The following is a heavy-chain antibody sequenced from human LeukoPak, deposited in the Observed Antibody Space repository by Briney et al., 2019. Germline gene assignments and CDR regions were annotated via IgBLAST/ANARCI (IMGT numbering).Heavy chain of an antibody. CDR2: ISSSTSYI. CDR1: GFIFSTYS. Sequence: GGSLRLSCAASGFIFSTYSMNWVRQAPGKGLEWVSSISSSTSYIYYADSVKGRFTISRDNAKNSLYLQMNSLRPEDTAVYYCARQGYYYDSSGYQYWGQGTLVTVSS. J-gene: IGHJ4*02. V-gene: IGHV3-21*01. D-gene: IGHD3-22*01. CDR3: ARQGYYYDSSGYQY.